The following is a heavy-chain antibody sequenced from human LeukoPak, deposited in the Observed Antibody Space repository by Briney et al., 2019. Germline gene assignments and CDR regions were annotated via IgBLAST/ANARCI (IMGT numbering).Heavy chain of an antibody. Sequence: ASVNVSCKASGYTFTSYYVHWVRQAPGQGLEWMGVINPSGGSSSYAQKFQGRVTMTRDTSTRTVYMELSSLRSEDTAVYYCARDDYGRSTNPVDYWGQGTLVTVSS. CDR2: INPSGGSS. V-gene: IGHV1-46*01. CDR1: GYTFTSYY. D-gene: IGHD4-17*01. CDR3: ARDDYGRSTNPVDY. J-gene: IGHJ4*02.